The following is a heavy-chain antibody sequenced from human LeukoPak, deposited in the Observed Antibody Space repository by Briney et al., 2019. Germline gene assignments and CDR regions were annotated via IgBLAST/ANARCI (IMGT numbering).Heavy chain of an antibody. CDR1: GGSFSGYY. J-gene: IGHJ4*02. CDR3: ARAEIYYGSGSYYLPL. Sequence: SETLSLTCAVYGGSFSGYYWSWIRQPPGKGLEWIGEINHSGSTYYNPSLKSRVTISVDRSKNQFSLKLSSVTAADTAVYYCARAEIYYGSGSYYLPLWGQGTLVTVSS. D-gene: IGHD3-10*01. V-gene: IGHV4-34*01. CDR2: INHSGST.